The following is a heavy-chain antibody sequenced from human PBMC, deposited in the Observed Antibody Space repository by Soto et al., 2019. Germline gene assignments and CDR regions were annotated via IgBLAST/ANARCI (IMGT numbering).Heavy chain of an antibody. J-gene: IGHJ4*02. V-gene: IGHV3-33*01. Sequence: QVQLVESGGGVVQPGRSLRLSCATSGFTFSSYGMHWVRQAPGKGLEWVAVIWYDGSNKYYADSVKGRFTISRDNSKNTLYLQMNSLRAEDTAVYYSARDPWGSGWSFDYWGQGTLVTVSS. CDR2: IWYDGSNK. D-gene: IGHD6-19*01. CDR3: ARDPWGSGWSFDY. CDR1: GFTFSSYG.